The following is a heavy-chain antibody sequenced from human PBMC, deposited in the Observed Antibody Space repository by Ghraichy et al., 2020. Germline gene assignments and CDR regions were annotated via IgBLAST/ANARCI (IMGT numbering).Heavy chain of an antibody. J-gene: IGHJ5*02. D-gene: IGHD2/OR15-2a*01. V-gene: IGHV3-15*01. CDR3: TTLGLSDT. Sequence: GGSLRLSCAASRFTFSNAWMSWVRQAPGKGLEWLGRIRSKADGGTTDYAAPVKGRFFFSRDDSKDTLYLQMNSLKTEDTAVYYCTTLGLSDTWGQGTLVTVSS. CDR2: IRSKADGGTT. CDR1: RFTFSNAW.